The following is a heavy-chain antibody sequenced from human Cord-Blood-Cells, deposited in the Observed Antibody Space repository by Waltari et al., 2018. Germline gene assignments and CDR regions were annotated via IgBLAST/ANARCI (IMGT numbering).Heavy chain of an antibody. CDR3: ARSQLPHWYFDL. V-gene: IGHV3-13*01. CDR2: IGTAGDT. CDR1: GFTFSSYD. J-gene: IGHJ2*01. D-gene: IGHD1-1*01. Sequence: EVQLVESGGGLVQPGGSLRLSCAASGFTFSSYDMHWVRQATGKGLEWVSAIGTAGDTYYPGSVKGRFTISRENAKNSLYLQMNSLRAGDTAVYYCARSQLPHWYFDLWGRDTLVTVSS.